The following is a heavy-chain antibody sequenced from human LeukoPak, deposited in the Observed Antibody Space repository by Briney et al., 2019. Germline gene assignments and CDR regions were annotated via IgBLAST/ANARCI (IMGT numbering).Heavy chain of an antibody. J-gene: IGHJ3*02. CDR2: ISSSSSYI. V-gene: IGHV3-21*01. CDR1: GFTFSSYS. CDR3: ARVWAYYYDSSGYPMTAFDI. D-gene: IGHD3-22*01. Sequence: GGSLRLSCAASGFTFSSYSMNWVRQAPVKGLEWVSSISSSSSYIYYADSVKGRFTISRDNAKNSLYLQMNSLRAEDTAVYYCARVWAYYYDSSGYPMTAFDIWGQGTMVTVSS.